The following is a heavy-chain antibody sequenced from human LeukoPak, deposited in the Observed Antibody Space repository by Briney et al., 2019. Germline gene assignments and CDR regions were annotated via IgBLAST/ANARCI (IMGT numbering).Heavy chain of an antibody. D-gene: IGHD5-12*01. CDR3: ARTDIVAFLWDY. Sequence: GGSLRLSCAASGFTFSSYSMNWVRQAPGKGLEWVSSISSSSSYIYYADSVKGRFTISRDNAKYSLYLQMNSLRAEDTAVYYCARTDIVAFLWDYWGQGTLVTVSS. J-gene: IGHJ4*02. CDR1: GFTFSSYS. V-gene: IGHV3-21*01. CDR2: ISSSSSYI.